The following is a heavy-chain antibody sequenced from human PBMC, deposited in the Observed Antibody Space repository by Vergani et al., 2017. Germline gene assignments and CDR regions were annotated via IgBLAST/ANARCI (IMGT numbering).Heavy chain of an antibody. Sequence: EVQLLESGGGLVQPGGSLRLSCAASGFTFSSYAMSWVRQAPGKGLEWVSAISGSGGSTYYADSVKGRFTISRDNSKNTLYLQMNSLRAEDTAVYYCAKKTGQQLVPLYYFDDWGQGTLVTVSS. D-gene: IGHD6-13*01. V-gene: IGHV3-23*01. J-gene: IGHJ4*02. CDR3: AKKTGQQLVPLYYFDD. CDR2: ISGSGGST. CDR1: GFTFSSYA.